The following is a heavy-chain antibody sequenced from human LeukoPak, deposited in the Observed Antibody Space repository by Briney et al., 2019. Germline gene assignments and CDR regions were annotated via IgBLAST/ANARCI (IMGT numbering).Heavy chain of an antibody. Sequence: GGSLRLSCAASGFTFSSYAMSWVRQAPGKGLEWVSAISGSGGSTYYADSVKGRFTISRDNSKNTLYLQMNSLRAEETAVYYCAKSHARRHWLLSQYRSYGMDVWGQGTTVTVSS. D-gene: IGHD6-19*01. CDR1: GFTFSSYA. CDR2: ISGSGGST. J-gene: IGHJ6*02. CDR3: AKSHARRHWLLSQYRSYGMDV. V-gene: IGHV3-23*01.